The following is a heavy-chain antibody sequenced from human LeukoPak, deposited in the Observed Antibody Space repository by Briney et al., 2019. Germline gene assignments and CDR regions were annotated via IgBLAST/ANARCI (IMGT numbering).Heavy chain of an antibody. V-gene: IGHV3-23*01. J-gene: IGHJ4*02. CDR1: GFTFSSYA. D-gene: IGHD2-2*01. CDR3: AKDDLVVPAAKGY. CDR2: ISGSGGST. Sequence: PGGSLRLSCAASGFTFSSYAMSWVRQAPGKGLEWVSAISGSGGSTYYADSVKGRSTISRDNSKNTLYLQMNSLRAEDTAVYYCAKDDLVVPAAKGYWGQGTLVTVSS.